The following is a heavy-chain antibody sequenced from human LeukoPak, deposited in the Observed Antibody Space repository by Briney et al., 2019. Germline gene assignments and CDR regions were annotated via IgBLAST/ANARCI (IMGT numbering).Heavy chain of an antibody. V-gene: IGHV4-38-2*02. CDR3: ARRSHCSSTSCYVDY. Sequence: SETLSLTCTVSGYSISSGYYWGWIRQPPGKGLEWIGSIYHSGSTYYNPSLKSRVTISVDTSKNQFSLKLSSVTAADTAVYYCARRSHCSSTSCYVDYWGQGTLVTVSS. CDR2: IYHSGST. J-gene: IGHJ4*02. CDR1: GYSISSGYY. D-gene: IGHD2-2*01.